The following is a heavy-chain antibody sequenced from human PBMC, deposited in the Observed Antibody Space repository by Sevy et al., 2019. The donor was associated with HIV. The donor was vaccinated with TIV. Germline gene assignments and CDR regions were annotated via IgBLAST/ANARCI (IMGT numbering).Heavy chain of an antibody. Sequence: SETLSLTCTVSGYSINRNTYWGWIRQPPGKGLEWLGSVHHGGSTYYNPSLKSRVTIATDTSKNRFCLKLNSVTVADAAVYFCARDSSNYYDSGSHYKTNVAGSAWFDPWGQGTLVTVSS. CDR3: ARDSSNYYDSGSHYKTNVAGSAWFDP. CDR1: GYSINRNTY. J-gene: IGHJ5*02. V-gene: IGHV4-38-2*02. CDR2: VHHGGST. D-gene: IGHD3-10*01.